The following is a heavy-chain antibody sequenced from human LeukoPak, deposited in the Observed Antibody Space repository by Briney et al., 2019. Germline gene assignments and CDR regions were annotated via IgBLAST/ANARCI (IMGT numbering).Heavy chain of an antibody. CDR2: ISSSSSYI. Sequence: GGSLRLSCAASGFTFSSYSMNWVRQAPGEGLEWVSSISSSSSYIYYADSLKGRFTISRDNAKNSLYLQMNSLRAEDTAVYYCARAKYYGSGSYSALMDVWGKGTTVTVSS. V-gene: IGHV3-21*01. CDR3: ARAKYYGSGSYSALMDV. J-gene: IGHJ6*03. CDR1: GFTFSSYS. D-gene: IGHD3-10*01.